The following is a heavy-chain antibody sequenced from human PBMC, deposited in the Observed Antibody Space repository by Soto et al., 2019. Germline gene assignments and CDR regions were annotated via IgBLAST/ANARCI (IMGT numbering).Heavy chain of an antibody. CDR3: AREKWQLVVHYFDY. Sequence: SGGSLRLSCAASGFTFSSYEMNWVRQAPGKGLEWVSYISSSGSTIYYADSVKGRFTISRDNAKNSLYLQMNSLRAEDTAVYYCAREKWQLVVHYFDYWGQGTLVTVSS. J-gene: IGHJ4*02. D-gene: IGHD6-13*01. V-gene: IGHV3-48*03. CDR1: GFTFSSYE. CDR2: ISSSGSTI.